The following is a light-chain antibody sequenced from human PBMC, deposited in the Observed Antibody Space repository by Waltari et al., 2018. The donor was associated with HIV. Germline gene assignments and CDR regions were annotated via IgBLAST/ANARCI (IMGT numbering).Light chain of an antibody. CDR2: QAS. CDR1: QDIKKW. CDR3: QQYNSYPLI. V-gene: IGKV1-5*03. J-gene: IGKJ4*01. Sequence: QMTSSPPTLSSSVAARVTITCRASQDIKKWLAWYQKKPGKAPNLLIYQASLLDNGVSPRFSGDGSGTEFTLTITNLHPDDVATYFCQQYNSYPLIFGGGTKVQ.